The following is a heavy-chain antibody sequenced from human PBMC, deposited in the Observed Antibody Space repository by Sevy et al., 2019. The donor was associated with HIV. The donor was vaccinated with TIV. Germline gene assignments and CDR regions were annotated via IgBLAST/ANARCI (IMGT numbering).Heavy chain of an antibody. D-gene: IGHD2-21*02. CDR1: GFTFGTYA. V-gene: IGHV3-23*01. CDR3: AKYIKLCVEDCPRWFDS. CDR2: IGHTGDVT. J-gene: IGHJ5*01. Sequence: GGSLRLSCAASGFTFGTYAMTWVRQAPGRGLEWVSVIGHTGDVTYYADSVKGRFTISRDNSKNTLYLQMNSLRDEDTALYYCAKYIKLCVEDCPRWFDSWGQGTLVTVSS.